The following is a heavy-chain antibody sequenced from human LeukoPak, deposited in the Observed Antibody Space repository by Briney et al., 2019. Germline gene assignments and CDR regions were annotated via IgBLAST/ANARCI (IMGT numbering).Heavy chain of an antibody. CDR3: ATGTYRGDAFDI. J-gene: IGHJ3*02. CDR2: VDPEDGET. V-gene: IGHV1-69-2*01. Sequence: ASVKVSCKASGYTFTDYYMHWVQQAPGKGLEWMGRVDPEDGETIYAEKFQGRVTITADTSTDTAYMELSSLRSEDTAVYYCATGTYRGDAFDIWGQGTMVTVSS. CDR1: GYTFTDYY. D-gene: IGHD1-7*01.